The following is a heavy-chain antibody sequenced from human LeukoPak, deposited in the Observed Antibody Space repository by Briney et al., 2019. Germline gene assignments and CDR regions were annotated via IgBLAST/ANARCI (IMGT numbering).Heavy chain of an antibody. V-gene: IGHV3-30*18. D-gene: IGHD5-18*01. J-gene: IGHJ6*02. CDR1: GFTFSSYG. CDR2: ISYDGSDK. CDR3: AKDGRGAAQLWASYYYYGMDV. Sequence: GRSLRLSCAASGFTFSSYGMHWVRQAPGKGLEWVAVISYDGSDKYYADSVKGRFTISRDNSKNTLYLQMNSLRAEDTAVYYCAKDGRGAAQLWASYYYYGMDVWGQGTTVTASS.